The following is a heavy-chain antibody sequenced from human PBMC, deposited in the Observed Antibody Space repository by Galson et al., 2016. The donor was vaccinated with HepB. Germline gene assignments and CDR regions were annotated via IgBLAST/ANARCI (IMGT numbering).Heavy chain of an antibody. V-gene: IGHV3-30*18. J-gene: IGHJ3*02. CDR3: VKDTGAVMVADSTDAFDI. CDR1: EFSFSYYG. D-gene: IGHD2-15*01. CDR2: ISYDGSNK. Sequence: SLRLSCAASEFSFSYYGMHWVRQAAGKGLEWVAVISYDGSNKYYADSVKGRFTISRDNSKNTLYLHMNSLRVEDTAVYYCVKDTGAVMVADSTDAFDIWGQGTMVTVSS.